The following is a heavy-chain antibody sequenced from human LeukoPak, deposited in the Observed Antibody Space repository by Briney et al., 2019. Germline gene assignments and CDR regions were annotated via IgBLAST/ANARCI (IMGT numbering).Heavy chain of an antibody. J-gene: IGHJ4*02. V-gene: IGHV3-21*01. CDR1: GFTFSSYS. D-gene: IGHD6-13*01. Sequence: GGSLRLSCAASGFTFSSYSMNWVRQAPGKGLEWVSSISSSSSYIYYADSVKGRFTISRDNSKNTLYLQMNSLRAEDTAVYYCAKDVDYSSSWYAVGATNYFDYWGQGTLVTVSS. CDR2: ISSSSSYI. CDR3: AKDVDYSSSWYAVGATNYFDY.